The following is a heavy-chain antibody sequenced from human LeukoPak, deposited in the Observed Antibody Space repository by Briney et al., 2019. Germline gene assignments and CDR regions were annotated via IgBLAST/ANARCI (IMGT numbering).Heavy chain of an antibody. CDR3: VRYFTAVAPTLRLDY. CDR1: GFTFDDYA. Sequence: PGGSLRLPCAASGFTFDDYAMHWVRQAPGKGLEWVSGISWNSGSIGYADSVKGRFTISRDDAKNSLYLQMNSLRVEDTAVYHCVRYFTAVAPTLRLDYWGQGTLVTVSS. J-gene: IGHJ4*02. D-gene: IGHD6-19*01. V-gene: IGHV3-9*01. CDR2: ISWNSGSI.